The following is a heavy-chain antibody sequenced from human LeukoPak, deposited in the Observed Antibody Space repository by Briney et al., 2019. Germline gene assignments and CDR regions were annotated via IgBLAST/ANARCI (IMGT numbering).Heavy chain of an antibody. CDR2: FDPEDGET. CDR3: ATLGYWGSGSYYNAWFDP. D-gene: IGHD3-10*01. Sequence: GASVKVSCKVSGYTLTELSMHWVRQAPGKGLEWMGGFDPEDGETIYAQKSQGRVTMTEDTSTDTAYMELSSLRSEDTAVYYCATLGYWGSGSYYNAWFDPWGQGTLVTVSS. V-gene: IGHV1-24*01. J-gene: IGHJ5*02. CDR1: GYTLTELS.